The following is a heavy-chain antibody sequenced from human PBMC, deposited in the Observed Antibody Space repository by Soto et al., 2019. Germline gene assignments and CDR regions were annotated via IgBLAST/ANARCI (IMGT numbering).Heavy chain of an antibody. V-gene: IGHV3-30*09. CDR3: ARDRVYYYDSSGYYNFEY. CDR1: GFTFNNYA. Sequence: QVQLVESGGGVVQPGRSLRLSCAASGFTFNNYAMHWVRQAPGKGLEWVAVISYDGNNQYYADSVKGRFAISGDNSKNTLYLQMNSLRDDETAVYYWARDRVYYYDSSGYYNFEYWGQGSLVTVSS. J-gene: IGHJ4*02. D-gene: IGHD3-22*01. CDR2: ISYDGNNQ.